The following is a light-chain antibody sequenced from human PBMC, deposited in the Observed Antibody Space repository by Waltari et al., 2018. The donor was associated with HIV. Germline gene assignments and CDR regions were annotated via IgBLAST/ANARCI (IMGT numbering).Light chain of an antibody. CDR1: SSNIGSNT. CDR2: SNN. CDR3: AAWDDSLNGYV. V-gene: IGLV1-44*01. Sequence: QSVLTQPPSASGTPGQRVTISCSGSSSNIGSNTVNWYQQLPGTAPKLLIYSNNQRPSGVPDRVSGSKSGTSASLAISGLQSEDEADYYCAAWDDSLNGYVFGTGTKVNVL. J-gene: IGLJ1*01.